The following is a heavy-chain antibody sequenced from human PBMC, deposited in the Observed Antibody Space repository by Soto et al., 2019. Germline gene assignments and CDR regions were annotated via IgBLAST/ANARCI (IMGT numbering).Heavy chain of an antibody. Sequence: SQTLSLTCAISGDSVSSNTAAWNWIRSSPSRGLEWLGRTYYRSNWRHDYAVSVKSRITVNPDTSKNHFSLQLNSVTPDDTAVYSCARGVAGSGFDLWGQGTLVTVS. CDR1: GDSVSSNTAA. D-gene: IGHD6-19*01. V-gene: IGHV6-1*01. CDR2: TYYRSNWRH. CDR3: ARGVAGSGFDL. J-gene: IGHJ1*01.